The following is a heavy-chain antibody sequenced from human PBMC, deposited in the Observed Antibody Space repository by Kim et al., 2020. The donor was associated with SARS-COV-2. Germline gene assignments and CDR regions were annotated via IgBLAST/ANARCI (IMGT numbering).Heavy chain of an antibody. D-gene: IGHD3-22*01. V-gene: IGHV2-5*02. CDR2: IYWDDDK. CDR3: AHVEIQYYYGSVGDLSFPY. Sequence: SGPTLVNPTQTLTLTCTFSGFSFSTDGVGVAWIRQPPGKALEWLALIYWDDDKRYSPSLKSRLTITKDTSKNQVVLTMTNMDPVDTATYYCAHVEIQYYYGSVGDLSFPYWGQGTLVTVSS. J-gene: IGHJ4*02. CDR1: GFSFSTDGVG.